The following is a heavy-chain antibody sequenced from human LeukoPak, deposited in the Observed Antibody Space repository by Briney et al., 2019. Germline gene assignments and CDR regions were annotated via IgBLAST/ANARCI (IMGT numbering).Heavy chain of an antibody. J-gene: IGHJ3*02. V-gene: IGHV3-23*01. CDR3: AKYGRPCGGDCYPHDALDI. D-gene: IGHD2-21*02. Sequence: GGSLRLSCAASGFTFSSYAMSWVRQTPGKGLEWVSGISASGDRTIYAEADSVKGRFTISRDNSKTTLYLQMNSLRVDDTALYYCAKYGRPCGGDCYPHDALDIWGQGTLVTVSS. CDR1: GFTFSSYA. CDR2: ISASGDRT.